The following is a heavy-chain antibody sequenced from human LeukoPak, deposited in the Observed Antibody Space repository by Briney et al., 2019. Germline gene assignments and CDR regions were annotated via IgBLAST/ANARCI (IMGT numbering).Heavy chain of an antibody. J-gene: IGHJ4*02. CDR1: GGSFSGYY. V-gene: IGHV4-34*01. CDR3: ARGGDTAMEFDY. D-gene: IGHD5-18*01. CDR2: INHSGST. Sequence: SETLSLTCAVYGGSFSGYYWSWIRQPQGKGLEWIGEINHSGSTNYNPSLKSRVTISVDTSKNQFSLKLSSVTAADTAVYYCARGGDTAMEFDYWGQGTLVTVSS.